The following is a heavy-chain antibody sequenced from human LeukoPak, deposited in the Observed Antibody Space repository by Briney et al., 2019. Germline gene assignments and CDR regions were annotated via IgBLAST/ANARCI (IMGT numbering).Heavy chain of an antibody. CDR1: GGSISSYY. D-gene: IGHD1-26*01. CDR3: AKSLGVGATTGYFDL. Sequence: SETLSLTCTVSGGSISSYYWSWIRQPAGKGLESIGRIYTSGSTNYNPSLKSRVTMSVDTSKNQFSLKLNSVTPADTATYYCAKSLGVGATTGYFDLWGRGTLVTVSS. J-gene: IGHJ2*01. CDR2: IYTSGST. V-gene: IGHV4-4*07.